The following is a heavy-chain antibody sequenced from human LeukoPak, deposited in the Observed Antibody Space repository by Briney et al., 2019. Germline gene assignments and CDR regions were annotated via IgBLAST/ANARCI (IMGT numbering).Heavy chain of an antibody. J-gene: IGHJ6*04. CDR1: GYTFTGYY. CDR3: AREPLGMAV. CDR2: INPNRGGT. V-gene: IGHV1-2*02. Sequence: ASVKVSCKASGYTFTGYYMHCGRQAPGQGLECRGWINPNRGGTNYAQKLRGRVTMTRDTSISTAYPELSRLRSEQKGVYYCAREPLGMAVWGEGRTVTVYS.